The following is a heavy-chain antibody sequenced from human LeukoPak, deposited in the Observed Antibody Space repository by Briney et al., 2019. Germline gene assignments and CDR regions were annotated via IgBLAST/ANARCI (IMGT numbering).Heavy chain of an antibody. CDR1: GFSFSSYN. D-gene: IGHD5-24*01. Sequence: GGSLRLSCAASGFSFSSYNMNWVRQAPGKGLEWVSFISRSSTYMYYADSVKGRFTISRDNSKNTLYLQMNSLRAEDTAVYYCASAGMATMVRGDAFDIWGQGTMITVSS. CDR3: ASAGMATMVRGDAFDI. J-gene: IGHJ3*02. CDR2: ISRSSTYM. V-gene: IGHV3-21*04.